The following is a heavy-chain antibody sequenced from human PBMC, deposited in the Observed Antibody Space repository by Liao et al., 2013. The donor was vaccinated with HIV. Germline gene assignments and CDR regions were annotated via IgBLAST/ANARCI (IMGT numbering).Heavy chain of an antibody. Sequence: QVQLQESGPGLVKPSQTLSLTCTVSGGSISSGSYYWSWIRQPAGKGLEWIGRIYISGSTNYSPSLKSRVNISVDTSKNQFSLNVTSVTVADTAVYYCARQGHDYGDRGWYSYDSWGRGTPVHVSS. CDR2: IYISGST. CDR3: ARQGHDYGDRGWYSYDS. CDR1: GGSISSGSYY. V-gene: IGHV4-61*02. D-gene: IGHD4-17*01. J-gene: IGHJ5*01.